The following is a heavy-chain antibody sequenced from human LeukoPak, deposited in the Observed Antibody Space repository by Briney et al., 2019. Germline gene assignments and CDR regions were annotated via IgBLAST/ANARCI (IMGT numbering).Heavy chain of an antibody. D-gene: IGHD3-16*01. CDR1: GFTFSSYS. V-gene: IGHV3-21*01. Sequence: GGSLRLSCAASGFTFSSYSMNWVRQAPGKGLEWVSSISSSSSYIYYADSVKGRFTISRDNAKNSLYLQMSSLRAEDTAVYYCARVASITFGGVMVIDEYFQHWGQGTLVTVSS. J-gene: IGHJ1*01. CDR3: ARVASITFGGVMVIDEYFQH. CDR2: ISSSSSYI.